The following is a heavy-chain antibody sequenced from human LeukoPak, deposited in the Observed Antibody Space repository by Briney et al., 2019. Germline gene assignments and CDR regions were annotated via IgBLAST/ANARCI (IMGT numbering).Heavy chain of an antibody. J-gene: IGHJ4*02. CDR1: GFTFSSYG. V-gene: IGHV3-30*03. Sequence: GGSLRLSCAASGFTFSSYGMHWVRQAPGKGLEWVAVLSYDGRNKYYADSLKGRFTISRDNSKNTLFLQMNSLRAEDTAVYYCARSQSLGYWGQGTLVTVSS. D-gene: IGHD1-26*01. CDR3: ARSQSLGY. CDR2: LSYDGRNK.